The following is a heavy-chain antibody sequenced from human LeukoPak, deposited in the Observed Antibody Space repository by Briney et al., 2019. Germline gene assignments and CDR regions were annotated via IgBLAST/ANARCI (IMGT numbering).Heavy chain of an antibody. J-gene: IGHJ4*02. V-gene: IGHV3-21*01. CDR3: ARGPYYDILTSYSNDY. D-gene: IGHD3-9*01. Sequence: PGGSLRLSCAASGFTFSTYSMNWVRQAPGKGLEWVSSISSSTTYIYYADSVKGRFTISRDNAKNSLYLQMHSLRAEDTAVYYCARGPYYDILTSYSNDYWGQGTLVTVSS. CDR1: GFTFSTYS. CDR2: ISSSTTYI.